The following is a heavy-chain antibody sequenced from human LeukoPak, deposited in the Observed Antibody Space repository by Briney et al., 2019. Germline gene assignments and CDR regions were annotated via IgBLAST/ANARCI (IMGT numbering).Heavy chain of an antibody. J-gene: IGHJ4*02. Sequence: SETLSLTCTVSGGSISSYYWSWIRQPPGKGLEWIGYIYYSGSTNYNPSLKSRVTISVDTSKNQFSLKLSSVTAADTAVYYCARGGPAGTAYWGQGTLVTVSS. CDR3: ARGGPAGTAY. D-gene: IGHD6-13*01. CDR2: IYYSGST. CDR1: GGSISSYY. V-gene: IGHV4-59*01.